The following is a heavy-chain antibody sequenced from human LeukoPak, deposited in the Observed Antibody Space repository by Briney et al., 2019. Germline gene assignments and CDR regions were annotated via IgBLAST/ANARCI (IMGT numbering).Heavy chain of an antibody. V-gene: IGHV3-11*01. J-gene: IGHJ4*02. D-gene: IGHD3-10*01. Sequence: PGGSLRLSCAASGFTFSDYYMSWIRQAPGKGLEWVSYISSSGSTIYYADSVKGRFTISRDNAKNSLYLQMNSLRAEDAAVYYCARDGYYGSGSLPLDFDYWGQGTLVTVSS. CDR2: ISSSGSTI. CDR1: GFTFSDYY. CDR3: ARDGYYGSGSLPLDFDY.